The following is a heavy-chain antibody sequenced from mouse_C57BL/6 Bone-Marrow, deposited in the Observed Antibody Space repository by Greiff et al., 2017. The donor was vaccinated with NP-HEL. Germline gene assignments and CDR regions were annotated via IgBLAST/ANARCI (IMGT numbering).Heavy chain of an antibody. D-gene: IGHD3-1*01. CDR1: GFTFSSYA. CDR3: AREGDRGYWYFDV. V-gene: IGHV5-4*01. Sequence: EVKLMESGGGLVKPGGSLKLSCAASGFTFSSYAMSWVRQTPEKRLEWVATISDGGSYTYYPDNVKIRFTISIYKAKNNLYRQISHLKSEDTAMYYCAREGDRGYWYFDVWGTGTTVTVSS. J-gene: IGHJ1*03. CDR2: ISDGGSYT.